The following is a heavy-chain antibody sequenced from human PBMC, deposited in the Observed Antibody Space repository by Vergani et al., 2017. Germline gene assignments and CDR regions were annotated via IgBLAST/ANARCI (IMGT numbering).Heavy chain of an antibody. CDR1: GGSFSGYY. CDR3: ARGPSMVRGRGFDP. Sequence: QVQLQQWGAGLLKPSETLSLTCAVYGGSFSGYYWSWIRQPPGKGLEWIGEINHSGSTNYNPSLKSRVTISVDTSKNQFSLKLSSVTAADTAVYYCARGPSMVRGRGFDPWGQGTLVTVSS. D-gene: IGHD3-10*01. J-gene: IGHJ5*02. V-gene: IGHV4-34*01. CDR2: INHSGST.